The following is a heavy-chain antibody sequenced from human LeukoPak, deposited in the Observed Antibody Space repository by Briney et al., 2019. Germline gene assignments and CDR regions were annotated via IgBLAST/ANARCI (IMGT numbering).Heavy chain of an antibody. J-gene: IGHJ6*03. V-gene: IGHV4-38-2*01. Sequence: PSETLSLTCAVSGHSISSGYYWVWIRQPPGRGLEWIGSIYHSGSTYYNTSLNSRVSISLDTSKNQFSLRLSSVTAADTALYYCASAYDISGYYYYMDVWGKGTTVTVSS. D-gene: IGHD3-22*01. CDR1: GHSISSGYY. CDR2: IYHSGST. CDR3: ASAYDISGYYYYMDV.